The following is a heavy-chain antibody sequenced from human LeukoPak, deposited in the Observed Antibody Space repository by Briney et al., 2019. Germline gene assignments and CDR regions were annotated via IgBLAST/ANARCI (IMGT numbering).Heavy chain of an antibody. J-gene: IGHJ4*02. CDR2: ISAYNGNT. CDR1: GGTFSSYA. D-gene: IGHD2-21*02. CDR3: ARDPGCGGDCYDFDY. Sequence: ASVKVSCKASGGTFSSYAISWVRQAPGQGLEWMGWISAYNGNTNYAQKLQGRVTMTTDTSTSTAYMELRSLRSDDTAVYYCARDPGCGGDCYDFDYWGQGTLVTVSS. V-gene: IGHV1-18*01.